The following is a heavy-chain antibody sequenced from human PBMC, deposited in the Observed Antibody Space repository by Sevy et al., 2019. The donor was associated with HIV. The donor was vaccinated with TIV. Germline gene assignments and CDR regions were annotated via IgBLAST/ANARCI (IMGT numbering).Heavy chain of an antibody. CDR1: GFTFSSYW. CDR3: ARHITIFGYGMDV. CDR2: INSDGSST. Sequence: GGSLRLSCAASGFTFSSYWMHWVRQAPGKGLVWVSRINSDGSSTSYADSVKGRFTISRDNAKNTLYLQMNSLRAEDTAVYYCARHITIFGYGMDVWGQGTTVTVSS. D-gene: IGHD3-3*01. V-gene: IGHV3-74*01. J-gene: IGHJ6*02.